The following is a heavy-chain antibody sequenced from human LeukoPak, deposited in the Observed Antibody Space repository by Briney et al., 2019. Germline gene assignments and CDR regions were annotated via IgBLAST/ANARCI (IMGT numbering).Heavy chain of an antibody. CDR3: ARGTPSGWHGAVY. D-gene: IGHD6-19*01. J-gene: IGHJ4*02. CDR1: EYTFTSYD. V-gene: IGHV1-8*01. CDR2: MNPNTGDT. Sequence: ASVKVSCKASEYTFTSYDINWVRQATGQGLEWMGWMNPNTGDTGYAQKFQGRVIMTRDTSINTAYMELSSLRYEDTAVYYCARGTPSGWHGAVYWGQGSLITVSS.